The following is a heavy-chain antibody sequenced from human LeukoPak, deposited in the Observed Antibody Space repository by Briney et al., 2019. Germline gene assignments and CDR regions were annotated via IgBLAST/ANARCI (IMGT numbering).Heavy chain of an antibody. D-gene: IGHD1-26*01. CDR3: ARDFKWAFDI. CDR1: GFTFSSYW. CDR2: INSDGSDT. Sequence: GGSLRLSCAASGFTFSSYWMHGVRQAPGKGLVWVSGINSDGSDTNYADSVKGRFTISRDNAKNTLYLQMNSLRAEDTAVYYCARDFKWAFDIWGQGTMVTVSS. V-gene: IGHV3-74*01. J-gene: IGHJ3*02.